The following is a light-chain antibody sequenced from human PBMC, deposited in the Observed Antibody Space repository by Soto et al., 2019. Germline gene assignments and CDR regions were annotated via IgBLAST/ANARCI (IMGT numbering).Light chain of an antibody. V-gene: IGKV3-15*01. Sequence: EILMTQSQATLSVSPGECATLSYRASQSISTKLAWYHPKPGHAPRLLIYGASNRATGIPARFSGSGSATEFTLTISNLQSEDFAVYYCQQYSNWLTFGGGTKVDIK. CDR3: QQYSNWLT. CDR2: GAS. J-gene: IGKJ4*01. CDR1: QSISTK.